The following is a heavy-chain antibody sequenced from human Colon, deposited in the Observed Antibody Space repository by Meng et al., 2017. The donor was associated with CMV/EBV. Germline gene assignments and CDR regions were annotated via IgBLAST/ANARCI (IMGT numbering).Heavy chain of an antibody. CDR2: NNNKNGKR. V-gene: IGHV7-4-1*02. CDR1: GTTYKKNN. CDR3: ATGSVAADGKGY. D-gene: IGHD6-13*01. Sequence: CKATGTTYKKNNIKWVRKAPGERIEGMGKNNNKNGKRKYVKGLEGRFVFSLDTSVSTAYLQISSLKAEDTAVYYCATGSVAADGKGYWGQGTLVTVSS. J-gene: IGHJ4*02.